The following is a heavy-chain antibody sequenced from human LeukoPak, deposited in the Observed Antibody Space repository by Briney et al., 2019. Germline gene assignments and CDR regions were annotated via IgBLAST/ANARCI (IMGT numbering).Heavy chain of an antibody. D-gene: IGHD4-11*01. V-gene: IGHV3-48*04. CDR2: ISSRSGTI. CDR3: VRGPQRTVGYFDL. J-gene: IGHJ2*01. CDR1: GFTFSSYD. Sequence: LPGGSLRLSCAASGFTFSSYDMNWVRQAPGKGLEWVSHISSRSGTISYADSVKGRFTISRDNAKNSLYLQMNSLRAEDTAVYYCVRGPQRTVGYFDLWGRGTLVTVSS.